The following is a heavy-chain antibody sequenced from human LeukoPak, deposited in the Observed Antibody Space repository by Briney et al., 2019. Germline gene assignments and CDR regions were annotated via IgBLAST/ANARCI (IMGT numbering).Heavy chain of an antibody. J-gene: IGHJ4*02. CDR1: GGSFSGYY. Sequence: SETLSLTCAVYGGSFSGYYWSWIRQPPGEGLEWIGEINHSGSTNYNPSLKSRVTISVDTSKNQFSLKLSSVTAADTAVYYCAREREYSYGYDYWGQGTLVTVSS. CDR3: AREREYSYGYDY. D-gene: IGHD5-18*01. CDR2: INHSGST. V-gene: IGHV4-34*01.